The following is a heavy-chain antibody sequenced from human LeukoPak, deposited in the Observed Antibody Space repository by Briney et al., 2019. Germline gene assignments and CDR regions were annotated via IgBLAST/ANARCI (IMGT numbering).Heavy chain of an antibody. V-gene: IGHV1-69*06. CDR3: ARDGDCSGGSCPLDD. CDR1: GGTFTSYA. D-gene: IGHD2-15*01. CDR2: IITIFGTA. J-gene: IGHJ4*02. Sequence: GASVKVSCKASGGTFTSYAISWLRQAPGQGLEWMGGIITIFGTANYAQKFHGRVTITADKSTSTAYMELSSLRSEDTAVYYCARDGDCSGGSCPLDDWGQGTLVTASS.